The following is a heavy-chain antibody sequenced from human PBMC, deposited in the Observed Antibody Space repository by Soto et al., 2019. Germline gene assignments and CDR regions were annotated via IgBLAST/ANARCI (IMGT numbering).Heavy chain of an antibody. CDR2: IIPLYGTV. Sequence: QDHLAQSGPEVKKPGSSVTVSCKASGGTFNSYGITWVRQAPGQGLDWMGVIIPLYGTVNYAEKFQGGVSIPADKSTSTAYMDLSTLRSEDTAVYYCARVRVIRRVIPSHLGPWGQGTLGSVSS. J-gene: IGHJ5*02. V-gene: IGHV1-69*06. CDR1: GGTFNSYG. D-gene: IGHD3-10*01. CDR3: ARVRVIRRVIPSHLGP.